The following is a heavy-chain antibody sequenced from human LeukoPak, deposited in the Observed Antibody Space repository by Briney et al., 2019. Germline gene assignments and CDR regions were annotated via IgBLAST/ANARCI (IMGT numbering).Heavy chain of an antibody. D-gene: IGHD3-22*01. Sequence: EASVKVSCKASGYTFTDYYMHWVRQAPGQGLEWMGWMNPNSGGTIYAQKFQGRVTMTRDTSISTAYMELSRLRSDDTAVYYCARCWPYYYDDGGYSEDHFDYWGQGTLVTVSS. CDR2: MNPNSGGT. CDR1: GYTFTDYY. CDR3: ARCWPYYYDDGGYSEDHFDY. J-gene: IGHJ4*02. V-gene: IGHV1-2*02.